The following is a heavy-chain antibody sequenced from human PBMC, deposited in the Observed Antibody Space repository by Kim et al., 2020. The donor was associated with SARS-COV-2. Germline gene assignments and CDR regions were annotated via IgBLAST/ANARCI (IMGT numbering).Heavy chain of an antibody. CDR1: GFTFSGSG. CDR3: TSWTYYSGSVSYYNPGDV. V-gene: IGHV3-73*01. D-gene: IGHD3-10*01. CDR2: IRSKAKSYAT. Sequence: GGSLRLSCAASGFTFSGSGMHWVRQASGKGLEWVGHIRSKAKSYATAYAASVKGRFTISRDDSKNTAYLQMNSLKSEDTAVYYCTSWTYYSGSVSYYNPGDVWGRGTTVTVSS. J-gene: IGHJ6*02.